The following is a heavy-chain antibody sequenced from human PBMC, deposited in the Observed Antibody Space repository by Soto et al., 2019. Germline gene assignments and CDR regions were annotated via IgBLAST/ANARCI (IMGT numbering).Heavy chain of an antibody. CDR2: IYSGGYT. D-gene: IGHD3-10*01. CDR3: GNPPGGGGY. J-gene: IGHJ4*02. CDR1: GFTVSNNY. V-gene: IGHV3-53*01. Sequence: EVQLVESGGGLIQPGGSLRLSCAVSGFTVSNNYMSWVRQAPGKGLEGVSVIYSGGYTAYGDSVKGRFTISRDNSTNPLFLQMNSLRADGRAVYCGGNPPGGGGYWGQGTLVTVSS.